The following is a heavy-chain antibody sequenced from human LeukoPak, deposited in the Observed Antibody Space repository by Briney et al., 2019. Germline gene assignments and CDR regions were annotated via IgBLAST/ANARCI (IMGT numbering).Heavy chain of an antibody. CDR1: GYSFTSYW. D-gene: IGHD1-26*01. J-gene: IGHJ4*02. Sequence: RTGESLKISCKGSGYSFTSYWIGWVRQMPGKGLEWMGIIYPGDSDTRYSPSFQGQVTISADKSISTAYLQWSSLKASDTAMYYCARHWRGDSGSYDRGFDYWGQGTLVTVSS. CDR2: IYPGDSDT. CDR3: ARHWRGDSGSYDRGFDY. V-gene: IGHV5-51*01.